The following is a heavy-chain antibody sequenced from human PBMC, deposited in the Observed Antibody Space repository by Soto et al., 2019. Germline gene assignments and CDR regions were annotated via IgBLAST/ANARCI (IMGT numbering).Heavy chain of an antibody. CDR1: GFTFSSYS. V-gene: IGHV3-48*02. J-gene: IGHJ4*02. Sequence: TASGFTFSSYSMNWVRQAPGNGLEWVSYINSGSSTIYYADSVKGRFTISRDNAKNSLYLQMNSLRDEDTAVYYWARYAPRCSGGSCFDFWGQGTLVTVSS. CDR2: INSGSSTI. CDR3: ARYAPRCSGGSCFDF. D-gene: IGHD2-15*01.